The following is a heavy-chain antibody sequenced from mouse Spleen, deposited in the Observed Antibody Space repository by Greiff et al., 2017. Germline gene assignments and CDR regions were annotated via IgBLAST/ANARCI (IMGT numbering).Heavy chain of an antibody. Sequence: EVQLVESGPELVKPGASVKIPCKASGYTFTDYNMDWVKQSHGKSLEWIGDINPNNGGTIYNQKFKGKATLTVDKSSSTAYMELRSLTSEDTAVYYCARSDDGYLGAWFAYWGQGTLVTVSA. CDR1: GYTFTDYN. CDR2: INPNNGGT. D-gene: IGHD2-3*01. CDR3: ARSDDGYLGAWFAY. V-gene: IGHV1-18*01. J-gene: IGHJ3*01.